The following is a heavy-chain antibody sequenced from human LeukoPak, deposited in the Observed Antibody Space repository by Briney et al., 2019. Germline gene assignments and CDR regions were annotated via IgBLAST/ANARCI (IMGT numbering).Heavy chain of an antibody. J-gene: IGHJ5*01. D-gene: IGHD2-15*01. CDR2: IYHSGST. Sequence: SETLSLTCTVSGDSISSYYWSWIRQPPGKGLEWIGYIYHSGSTNYNPSLKSRVTISVDTSKNQFSLKLSSVTAADTAVYFCARGSYCSGGTCMFDSWGQGTLVTVSS. CDR3: ARGSYCSGGTCMFDS. V-gene: IGHV4-59*08. CDR1: GDSISSYY.